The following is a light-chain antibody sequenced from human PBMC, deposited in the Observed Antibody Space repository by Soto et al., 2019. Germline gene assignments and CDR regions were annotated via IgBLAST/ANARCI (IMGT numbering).Light chain of an antibody. CDR1: QSVSSY. CDR3: QQRSNLIT. CDR2: DAS. Sequence: EIVLTQSPATLSLSPGERATLSCRASQSVSSYLAWYQQKPGQAPRLPIYDASNRATGIPARFSGSGSGTDFTLTISSLEPEDFAVYYCQQRSNLITFGQGTRLDIK. J-gene: IGKJ5*01. V-gene: IGKV3-11*01.